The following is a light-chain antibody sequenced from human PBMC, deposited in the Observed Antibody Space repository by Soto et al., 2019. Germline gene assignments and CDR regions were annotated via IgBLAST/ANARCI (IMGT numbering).Light chain of an antibody. Sequence: DIVMTQSPDSLAVSLGERATINCKSSQSVLYSSNNKTYLAWYQQKPGQPPKLLIYWASTRESVVPDRFSGSGSGTDFTLTISSLQAADVAVYYCQQYYSTPRTFGQGTKVEIK. CDR2: WAS. V-gene: IGKV4-1*01. CDR1: QSVLYSSNNKTY. J-gene: IGKJ1*01. CDR3: QQYYSTPRT.